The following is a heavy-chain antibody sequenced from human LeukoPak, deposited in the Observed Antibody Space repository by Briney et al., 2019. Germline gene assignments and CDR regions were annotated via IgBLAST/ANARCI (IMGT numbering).Heavy chain of an antibody. V-gene: IGHV3-11*01. D-gene: IGHD6-19*01. J-gene: IGHJ4*02. CDR3: ALRGIAVAGRFDY. CDR2: ISSSGSTI. CDR1: GFTFSDYY. Sequence: GGSLRLSWAAAGFTFSDYYMSWIRQAPGEGLEWVAYISSSGSTIYYADSVKGRFTISRDNAKNSQYLQMNSLRAEDTAVYYCALRGIAVAGRFDYWGQGTLVTVSS.